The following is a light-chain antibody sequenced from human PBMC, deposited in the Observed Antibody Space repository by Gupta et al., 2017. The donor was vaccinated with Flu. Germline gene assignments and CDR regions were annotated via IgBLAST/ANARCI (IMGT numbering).Light chain of an antibody. J-gene: IGKJ1*01. V-gene: IGKV2-30*01. Sequence: CRSCRSLVYGDGNSYLQWFQQRPDQSPSRIYYQVSHRECRVPSRFGGSGSGTDFTLKISRVEAEDVGFYYCMQGSRWPWAFGQGTQVEIK. CDR1: RSLVYGDGNSY. CDR3: MQGSRWPWA. CDR2: QVS.